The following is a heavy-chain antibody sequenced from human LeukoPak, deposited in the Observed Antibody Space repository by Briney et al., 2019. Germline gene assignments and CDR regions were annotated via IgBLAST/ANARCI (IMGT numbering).Heavy chain of an antibody. CDR1: GFTFSNYG. V-gene: IGHV3-33*01. Sequence: GRSLRLSCAASGFTFSNYGMHWVRQAPGKGLEWVAVIWFDGSNKYYADSVKGRFTISRDNSKNTLYLQMNSLRAEDTAVYYCAGNYGPYYFDYWGQGTLVTVSS. CDR2: IWFDGSNK. D-gene: IGHD3-10*01. CDR3: AGNYGPYYFDY. J-gene: IGHJ4*02.